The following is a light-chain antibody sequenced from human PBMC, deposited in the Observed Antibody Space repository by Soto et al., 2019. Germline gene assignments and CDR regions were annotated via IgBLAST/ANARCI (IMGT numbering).Light chain of an antibody. Sequence: DIQMTKSPSSLSASVGDRVTITCQASQDISNYLNRYQQKPGKATKLLIYDASNLETGVPSRFSGSGAGTVFSFTISRLQPDGIATYYCQQYDNLFTFGPGTKVDI. CDR2: DAS. CDR3: QQYDNLFT. V-gene: IGKV1-33*01. CDR1: QDISNY. J-gene: IGKJ3*01.